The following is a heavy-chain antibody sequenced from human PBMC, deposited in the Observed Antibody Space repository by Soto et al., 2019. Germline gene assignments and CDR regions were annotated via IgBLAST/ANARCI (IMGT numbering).Heavy chain of an antibody. J-gene: IGHJ6*03. D-gene: IGHD4-17*01. CDR2: IYYSGST. CDR1: GGSISSYY. Sequence: TSETLSLTCPVSGGSISSYYLSWIRQPPGKGLEWIGYIYYSGSTNYNPSLKSRVTISVDTSKYQFSLKLSSVTAADTAVYYCARGIRSGDYYYYYYMDVWGKGTTVTVSS. CDR3: ARGIRSGDYYYYYYMDV. V-gene: IGHV4-59*01.